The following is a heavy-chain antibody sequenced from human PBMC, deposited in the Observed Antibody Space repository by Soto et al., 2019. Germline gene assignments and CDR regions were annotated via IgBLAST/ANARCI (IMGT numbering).Heavy chain of an antibody. CDR3: ARGLRKQLGYYYYGMDV. J-gene: IGHJ6*02. D-gene: IGHD6-6*01. CDR1: GGFFSGYY. CDR2: INHSGST. V-gene: IGHV4-34*01. Sequence: QVQLQQWGAGLLKPSETLSLTCAVYGGFFSGYYWSWIRQPPGKGLEWIGEINHSGSTNYNPSLKSRVTISVDTSKNQFSLKLSSVTAADTAVYYCARGLRKQLGYYYYGMDVWGQGTTVTVSS.